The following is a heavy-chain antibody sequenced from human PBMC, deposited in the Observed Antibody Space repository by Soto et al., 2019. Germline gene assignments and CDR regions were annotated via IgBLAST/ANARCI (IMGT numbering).Heavy chain of an antibody. CDR1: GGFLSESY. J-gene: IGHJ4*02. CDR3: ARILMNYYRLDY. D-gene: IGHD3-10*01. CDR2: INHVGGT. Sequence: SETLSLTCAVYGGFLSESYWTWIRQPPGKGLEWIGEINHVGGTNYNPSLKSRVTMSVDTSQNQFSLRLISVTAADTAVYFCARILMNYYRLDYWGQGALVTVSS. V-gene: IGHV4-34*01.